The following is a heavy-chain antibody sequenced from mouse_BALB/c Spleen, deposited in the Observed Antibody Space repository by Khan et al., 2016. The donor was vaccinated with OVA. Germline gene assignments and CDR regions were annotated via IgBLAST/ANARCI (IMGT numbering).Heavy chain of an antibody. CDR3: SRVGPDHGNYGAWLAY. CDR1: GYTFTSYT. V-gene: IGHV1-4*01. CDR2: INPTNIYT. Sequence: QVQLQQSGAELARPGASVKMSCKASGYTFTSYTINWVKQRPGQGLEWIGYINPTNIYTNFNQKFRDKATLTADKSSITAYMQLSCLTSDDTAIYHCSRVGPDHGNYGAWLAYWGQGTLVTVSA. J-gene: IGHJ3*01. D-gene: IGHD2-1*01.